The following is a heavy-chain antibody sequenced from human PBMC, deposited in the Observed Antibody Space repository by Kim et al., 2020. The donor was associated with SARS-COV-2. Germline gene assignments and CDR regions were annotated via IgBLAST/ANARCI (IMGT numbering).Heavy chain of an antibody. Sequence: SETLSLTCTVSGGSISSGGYYWSWIRQHPGKGLEWIGYIYYSGSTYYNPSLKSRVTISVDTSKNQFSLKLSSVTAADTAVYYCASLGVDHDSSGYWGQGTLVTVSS. CDR1: GGSISSGGYY. V-gene: IGHV4-31*03. CDR3: ASLGVDHDSSGY. D-gene: IGHD3-22*01. J-gene: IGHJ4*02. CDR2: IYYSGST.